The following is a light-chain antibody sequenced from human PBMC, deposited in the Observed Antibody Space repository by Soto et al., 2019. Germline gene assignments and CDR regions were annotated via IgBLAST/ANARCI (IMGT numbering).Light chain of an antibody. V-gene: IGKV3-20*01. Sequence: EIVLTQSPGTLSLSPGERATLSCRASQSVSGSYLVWHQQKPGQAPRLLIYAASRRATGIPDRFSGSGSGTDFTLTISRLEPEDFAVYFCQQYGSSPITFGQGTRLEIK. CDR3: QQYGSSPIT. CDR2: AAS. CDR1: QSVSGSY. J-gene: IGKJ5*01.